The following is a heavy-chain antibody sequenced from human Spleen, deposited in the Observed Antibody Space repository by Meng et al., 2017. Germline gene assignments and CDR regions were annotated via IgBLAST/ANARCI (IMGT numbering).Heavy chain of an antibody. J-gene: IGHJ4*02. CDR1: GGSISSNTYY. CDR3: ARDGAGHCGGGNCYPTVDH. D-gene: IGHD2-15*01. Sequence: SETLSLTCTVSGGSISSNTYYWGWIRQPPGKGLEWIGSVYYSGSTSYNPSLKSRVTISVDTSRNQFSLKLRSVTAADTAVYYCARDGAGHCGGGNCYPTVDHWGQGTLVTVSS. V-gene: IGHV4-39*07. CDR2: VYYSGST.